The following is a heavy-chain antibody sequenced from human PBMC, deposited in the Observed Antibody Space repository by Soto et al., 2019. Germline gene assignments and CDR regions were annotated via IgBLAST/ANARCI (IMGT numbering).Heavy chain of an antibody. CDR1: GYSFSTYW. Sequence: GESLKISCKGSGYSFSTYWIGWVRQMPGKGLEWMGIIYPGDSDTRYSPSFQGQGTISADKSISTAYLQWSSLKASDTAMYYCARVSWSYTQSCYYYYGMDVWGQGTTVTVS. D-gene: IGHD3-10*01. J-gene: IGHJ6*02. CDR3: ARVSWSYTQSCYYYYGMDV. V-gene: IGHV5-51*01. CDR2: IYPGDSDT.